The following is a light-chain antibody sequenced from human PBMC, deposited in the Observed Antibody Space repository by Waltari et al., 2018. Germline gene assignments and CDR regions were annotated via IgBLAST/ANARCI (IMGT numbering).Light chain of an antibody. CDR3: CSYTGTSCYV. Sequence: QSALTQPASVSGSPGQSITISCTGTSSDIGGYNYVSWYQQHPGKAPKLIIYEVSNRHSGISNRFAGSKSGNTASLTISGLQAEDEADYYCCSYTGTSCYVFGTATKVTVL. V-gene: IGLV2-14*01. CDR2: EVS. CDR1: SSDIGGYNY. J-gene: IGLJ1*01.